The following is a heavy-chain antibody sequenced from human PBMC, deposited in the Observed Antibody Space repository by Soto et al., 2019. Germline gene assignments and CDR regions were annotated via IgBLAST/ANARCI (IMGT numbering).Heavy chain of an antibody. CDR2: LYTIGVT. V-gene: IGHV3-66*02. Sequence: PGGSLRLSCAASGFTVSNNYMGWVRQAPGKGLEWVSNLYTIGVTYYADSVKGRFTISRDNSNNIMYLQMNRLRPEDKAVYYCAKDLNYETHFYYGMDVWGQGTTVTVSS. CDR1: GFTVSNNY. CDR3: AKDLNYETHFYYGMDV. J-gene: IGHJ6*02. D-gene: IGHD4-4*01.